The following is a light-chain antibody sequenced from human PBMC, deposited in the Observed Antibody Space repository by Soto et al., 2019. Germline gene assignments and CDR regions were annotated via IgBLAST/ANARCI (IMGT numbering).Light chain of an antibody. J-gene: IGKJ1*01. V-gene: IGKV3-15*01. CDR1: QAVSNS. CDR3: QQYIDWTPGT. Sequence: EIVVTQSPATLSASPGERVTLSCRASQAVSNSLAWYQQRPGQAPRLLIYDTSTRAAGISARFSGSGSGTEFTLPTISLLSEDFVVSYCQQYIDWTPGTFGQGTAVEIK. CDR2: DTS.